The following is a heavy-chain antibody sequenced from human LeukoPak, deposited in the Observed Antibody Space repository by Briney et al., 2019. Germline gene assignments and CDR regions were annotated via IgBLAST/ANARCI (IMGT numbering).Heavy chain of an antibody. J-gene: IGHJ2*01. CDR1: GGTFSSYA. Sequence: SVKVSCKAYGGTFSSYAIRWVRQAPRQGLEWMGGIIPIFGTANYAQKFQGRVTITTDESTSTAYMELSSLRSEDTAVYYCATIHGLLPEYSSSSVEGYSDLWGRGTLVTVSS. D-gene: IGHD6-6*01. V-gene: IGHV1-69*05. CDR2: IIPIFGTA. CDR3: ATIHGLLPEYSSSSVEGYSDL.